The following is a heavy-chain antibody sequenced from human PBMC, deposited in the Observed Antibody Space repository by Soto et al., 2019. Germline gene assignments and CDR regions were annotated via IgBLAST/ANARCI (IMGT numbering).Heavy chain of an antibody. Sequence: SETLSLTCAVYGGSFSGYYWSWTRQPPGKGLEWIGEINHSGSTNYNPSLKSRVTISVDTSKNQFSLKLSSVTAADTAVYYCARGSRAAAANSRGNWFDPWGQGTLVTVSS. CDR3: ARGSRAAAANSRGNWFDP. CDR1: GGSFSGYY. D-gene: IGHD6-13*01. CDR2: INHSGST. J-gene: IGHJ5*02. V-gene: IGHV4-34*01.